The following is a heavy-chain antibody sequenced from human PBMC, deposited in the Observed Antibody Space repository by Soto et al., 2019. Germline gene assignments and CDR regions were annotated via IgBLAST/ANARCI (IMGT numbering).Heavy chain of an antibody. CDR1: GFSVSAYT. Sequence: QVQLVESGGGVVQPGRSLRLSCAASGFSVSAYTVHWVRQAPGKGLEWVEVISSDGNHKYYTDSVKGRFAISRDTSTNTVFLQMSSPGAEDTAVYYCATCEQPLFDYWGQGTLVTVSS. D-gene: IGHD1-1*01. CDR3: ATCEQPLFDY. J-gene: IGHJ4*02. V-gene: IGHV3-30*09. CDR2: ISSDGNHK.